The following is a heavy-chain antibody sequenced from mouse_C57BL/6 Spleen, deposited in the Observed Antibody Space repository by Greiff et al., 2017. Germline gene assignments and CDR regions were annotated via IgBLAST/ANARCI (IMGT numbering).Heavy chain of an antibody. D-gene: IGHD2-1*01. CDR3: AREDLHVGFDY. J-gene: IGHJ2*01. CDR2: INYDGSST. CDR1: GFTFSDYY. Sequence: EVMLVESEGGLVQPGSSMKLSCTASGFTFSDYYMAWVRQVPEKGLEWVANINYDGSSTYYLDSLKSRFIISRDNAKNILYLQMSSLKSEDTATYYCAREDLHVGFDYWGQGTTLTVSS. V-gene: IGHV5-16*01.